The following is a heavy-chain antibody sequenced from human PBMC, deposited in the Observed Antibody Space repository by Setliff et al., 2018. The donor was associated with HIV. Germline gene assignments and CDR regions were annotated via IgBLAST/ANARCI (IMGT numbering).Heavy chain of an antibody. J-gene: IGHJ4*02. Sequence: GGSLRLSCAASTFSVSDYAMSWVRQAPGKGLEWISYISATGTIKYADSVKGRFTISRDNAKNTLYLQMNSLRAEDTGVYYCARLWSYDYVWGSYRPVDYWGRGTLVTVSS. CDR3: ARLWSYDYVWGSYRPVDY. D-gene: IGHD3-16*02. V-gene: IGHV3-48*01. CDR1: TFSVSDYA. CDR2: ISATGTI.